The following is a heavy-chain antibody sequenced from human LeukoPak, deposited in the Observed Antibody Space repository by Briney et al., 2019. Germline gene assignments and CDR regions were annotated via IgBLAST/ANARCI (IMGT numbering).Heavy chain of an antibody. V-gene: IGHV3-48*03. Sequence: GGSLRLSCSASGFTFSSYEMNWVRQAPGKGLEWIPYITGSGDTIYYADSVKGRFTISRDNAKNSLFLQMNSLTADDTAVYYCARERTTIVSGTTIGAHWGQGTLVTVSS. D-gene: IGHD2/OR15-2a*01. J-gene: IGHJ4*02. CDR1: GFTFSSYE. CDR3: ARERTTIVSGTTIGAH. CDR2: ITGSGDTI.